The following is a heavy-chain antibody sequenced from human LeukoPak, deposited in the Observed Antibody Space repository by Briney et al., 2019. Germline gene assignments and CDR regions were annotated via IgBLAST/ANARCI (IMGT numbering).Heavy chain of an antibody. V-gene: IGHV1-8*01. J-gene: IGHJ6*03. D-gene: IGHD5-18*01. CDR1: GYTFTSYD. CDR3: ARVVGRYSYGLTYYYYMDV. Sequence: ASVKVSCKASGYTFTSYDINWVRQATGQGLEWMGWMNPNSGNTGYAQKFQGRVTMTRSTSISTAYMELSSLRSEDTAVYYCARVVGRYSYGLTYYYYMDVWGKGTTVTVSS. CDR2: MNPNSGNT.